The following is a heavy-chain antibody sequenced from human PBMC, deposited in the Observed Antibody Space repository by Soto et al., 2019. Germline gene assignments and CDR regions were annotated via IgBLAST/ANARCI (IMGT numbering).Heavy chain of an antibody. J-gene: IGHJ6*02. V-gene: IGHV3-30-3*01. D-gene: IGHD5-18*01. CDR1: GFTFSSYA. CDR2: ISYDGSNK. Sequence: GSLRLSCAASGFTFSSYAMHWVRQGPGKGLEWVAVISYDGSNKYYADSVKGRFTISRDNSKNTLYLQMNSLRAEDTAVYYCARDFVDTAMMDYYGMDVWGQGTTVTVSS. CDR3: ARDFVDTAMMDYYGMDV.